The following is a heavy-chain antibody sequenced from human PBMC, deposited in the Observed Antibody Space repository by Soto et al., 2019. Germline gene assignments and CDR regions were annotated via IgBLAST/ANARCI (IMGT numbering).Heavy chain of an antibody. D-gene: IGHD1-26*01. Sequence: QVQLVESGRGVVQPGTSLTLSCAASGFAITRYAMHWVRQAPGKGMEWVAVMSYDGGRTIYADSVKGRFTISRDTSKSRASRQVNSLTAEAAAVYYCARTEWDTSLAPYSSDSWGLGTVVTVSS. CDR1: GFAITRYA. CDR2: MSYDGGRT. CDR3: ARTEWDTSLAPYSSDS. V-gene: IGHV3-30*03. J-gene: IGHJ4*02.